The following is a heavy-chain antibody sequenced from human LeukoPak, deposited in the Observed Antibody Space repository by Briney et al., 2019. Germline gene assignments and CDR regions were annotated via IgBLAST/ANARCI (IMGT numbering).Heavy chain of an antibody. D-gene: IGHD2-15*01. CDR1: GFTFSNYG. CDR2: IYSGGNT. Sequence: PGGSLRLSCAASGFTFSNYGMHWVRQAPGKGLEWVSFIYSGGNTHYSDSVKGRFTITRDNSKNTLYLQMNSLRAEDTAIYYCARRAGEYSHPYDYWGQGTLVTVSS. J-gene: IGHJ4*02. V-gene: IGHV3-53*01. CDR3: ARRAGEYSHPYDY.